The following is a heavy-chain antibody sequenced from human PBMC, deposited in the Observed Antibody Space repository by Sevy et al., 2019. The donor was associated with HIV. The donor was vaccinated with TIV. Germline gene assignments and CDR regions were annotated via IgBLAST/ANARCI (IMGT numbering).Heavy chain of an antibody. CDR2: ISAYNGNT. CDR1: GYTFTSYG. J-gene: IGHJ5*02. Sequence: ASVKGSCKASGYTFTSYGISWVRQAPGQGLEWMGWISAYNGNTNYAQKLQGRVTMTTDTSTSTAYMELRSLRSDDTAVYYCARESSGWYGLGNWFDPWGQGTLVTVSS. V-gene: IGHV1-18*01. D-gene: IGHD6-19*01. CDR3: ARESSGWYGLGNWFDP.